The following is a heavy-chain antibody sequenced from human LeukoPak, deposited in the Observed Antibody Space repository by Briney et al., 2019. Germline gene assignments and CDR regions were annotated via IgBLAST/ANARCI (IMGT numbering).Heavy chain of an antibody. D-gene: IGHD5-18*01. V-gene: IGHV1-69*01. CDR1: GGTFSSYA. Sequence: RASLKLSCTASGGTFSSYAINWVRQAPGQGLEWMGVIIPIFGTANYAQQFQGRVTITADESTSTAYMERRSLRSEETAVYYCARGGHTAMVNSDAFDIWSQGTMVTVSS. CDR3: ARGGHTAMVNSDAFDI. CDR2: IIPIFGTA. J-gene: IGHJ3*02.